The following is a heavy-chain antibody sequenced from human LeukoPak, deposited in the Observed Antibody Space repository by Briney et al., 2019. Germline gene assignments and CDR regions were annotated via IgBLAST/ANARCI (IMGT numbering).Heavy chain of an antibody. CDR1: GYTFTSYY. J-gene: IGHJ3*02. Sequence: ASVTVSCKASGYTFTSYYMHWVRQAPGQGLEWMGVINPSGCSTSYAQKFQGRVTMTRDTSTSTVYMELSSLRSEDTAVYYCARHYCSSTSCYPGDAFDIWGQGTMVTVSS. CDR2: INPSGCST. D-gene: IGHD2-2*01. CDR3: ARHYCSSTSCYPGDAFDI. V-gene: IGHV1-46*01.